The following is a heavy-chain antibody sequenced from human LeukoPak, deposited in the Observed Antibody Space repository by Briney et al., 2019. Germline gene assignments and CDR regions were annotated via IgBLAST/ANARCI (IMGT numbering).Heavy chain of an antibody. V-gene: IGHV4-59*12. CDR1: GGSISSYY. CDR3: ARDVTTRGAFDI. CDR2: IYYTGST. J-gene: IGHJ3*02. Sequence: SETLSLTCTVSGGSISSYYWSWIRQPPGKGQEWIGYIYYTGSTNYNPSLKSRVTISVDTSKNQFSLKLNSVTAADTAVYYCARDVTTRGAFDIWGQGTMVTVSS. D-gene: IGHD3-22*01.